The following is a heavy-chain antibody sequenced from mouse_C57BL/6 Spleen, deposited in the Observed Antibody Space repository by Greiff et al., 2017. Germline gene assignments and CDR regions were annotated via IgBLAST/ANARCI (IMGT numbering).Heavy chain of an antibody. J-gene: IGHJ2*01. CDR3: ARSGAQATFDD. Sequence: VQLQQSVAELVRPGASVKLSCTASGFNTKNTYMHWVKQRPEQGLEWIGRIDPANGNTKYAPKFQGKAPITADTSSNTAYLQLSSLTSEATAIYYCARSGAQATFDDWGQGTTLTVAS. CDR2: IDPANGNT. D-gene: IGHD3-2*02. V-gene: IGHV14-3*01. CDR1: GFNTKNTY.